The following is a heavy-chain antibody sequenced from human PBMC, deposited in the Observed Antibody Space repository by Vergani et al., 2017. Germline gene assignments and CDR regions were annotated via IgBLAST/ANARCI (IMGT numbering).Heavy chain of an antibody. Sequence: QVQVVQSGAEVKKSGASVKVSCKTSGYTFSNYYMHWVRQAPGQGLEWMGIINPSGGHTNYAQKFQGRVTMTRDTSTSTVYMELSSLRSEDTAVYYCASKRGACRAAYCHSYDFWGPGTLVGVSS. V-gene: IGHV1-46*01. J-gene: IGHJ4*02. CDR1: GYTFSNYY. D-gene: IGHD2-15*01. CDR2: INPSGGHT. CDR3: ASKRGACRAAYCHSYDF.